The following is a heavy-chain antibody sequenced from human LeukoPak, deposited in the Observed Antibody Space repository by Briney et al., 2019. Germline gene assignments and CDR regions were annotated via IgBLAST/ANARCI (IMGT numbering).Heavy chain of an antibody. CDR1: GYTFTGYY. D-gene: IGHD3-9*01. V-gene: IGHV1-2*02. Sequence: ASVKVSCKASGYTFTGYYMHWVRQAPGQGLEWMGWINPNSGGTNYAQKFQGRVTMTRDTSISTAYMELSRLRSDDTAVYYCARSSDILTGYYNVWFDPWGQGTLVTVSS. CDR2: INPNSGGT. J-gene: IGHJ5*02. CDR3: ARSSDILTGYYNVWFDP.